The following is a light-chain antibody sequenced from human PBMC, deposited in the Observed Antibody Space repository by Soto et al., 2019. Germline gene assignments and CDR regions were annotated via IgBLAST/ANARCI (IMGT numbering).Light chain of an antibody. Sequence: ETVLTQSPGTLSLSPGERATLSCRASQSVTSSYLAWYQQKPGQAPKLLMYGASLRANGVPARFGGSGSGTDFTLTINSLEPEDFAVYYCQQRNVWPPITFGQGTRLEIK. CDR3: QQRNVWPPIT. V-gene: IGKV3-11*01. J-gene: IGKJ5*01. CDR1: QSVTSSY. CDR2: GAS.